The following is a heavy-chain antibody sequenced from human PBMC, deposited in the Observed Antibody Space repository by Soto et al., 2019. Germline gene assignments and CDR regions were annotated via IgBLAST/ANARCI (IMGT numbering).Heavy chain of an antibody. J-gene: IGHJ4*02. D-gene: IGHD1-26*01. Sequence: QMQLVQYGAEVKKTGSSVTVSCKALGNTFTYRYLHWVRQAPGQALEWRGWITPFSGDVHYAQKFQERVTITRDRSINTAYMQMSSLRSEDTAMYFCAGGGAGSGPFTWELPDHWGQGTLVTVSS. V-gene: IGHV1-45*02. CDR1: GNTFTYRY. CDR3: AGGGAGSGPFTWELPDH. CDR2: ITPFSGDV.